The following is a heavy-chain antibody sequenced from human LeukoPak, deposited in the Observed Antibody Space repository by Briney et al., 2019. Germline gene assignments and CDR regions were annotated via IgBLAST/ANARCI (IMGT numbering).Heavy chain of an antibody. Sequence: GGSLRLSCAASGFTFSSYGMHWVRQAPGKGLEWVAVISYDGSNKYYVDSVKGRFTISRDNSKNTLYLQMSSLRAEDTAVYYCTRGTNDYGGIERKKPFDYWGQGTLVTVSS. D-gene: IGHD4-23*01. V-gene: IGHV3-30-3*01. CDR1: GFTFSSYG. J-gene: IGHJ4*02. CDR3: TRGTNDYGGIERKKPFDY. CDR2: ISYDGSNK.